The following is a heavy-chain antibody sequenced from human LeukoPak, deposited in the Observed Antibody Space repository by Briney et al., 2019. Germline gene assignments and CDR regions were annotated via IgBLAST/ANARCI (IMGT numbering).Heavy chain of an antibody. CDR1: GFTFSDSD. CDR2: ISRSVSTT. Sequence: GGSLRLSCAASGFTFSDSDMSWIRQAPGKGLEWVSYISRSVSTTYYADSVKGQFTISRDNAKSSLYLQMNSLRAEDTAVYYCAKGTKRNTALAFDYWGQGTLVIVSS. CDR3: AKGTKRNTALAFDY. J-gene: IGHJ4*02. V-gene: IGHV3-11*01. D-gene: IGHD5-18*01.